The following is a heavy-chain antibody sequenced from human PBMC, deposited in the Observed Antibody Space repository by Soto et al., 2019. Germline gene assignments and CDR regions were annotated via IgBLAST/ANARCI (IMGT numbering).Heavy chain of an antibody. Sequence: EVQLVESGGGLVEPGGSLRLSCAPSGLSFTTNSMNWVPQAPGKVLEWVSSISSDSYYIYYVDSVKGRFTISRDNNNNSLSLQMNSLRADDTAVYYCARNRNPSSKTHGMDVWGQGTTVTVSS. CDR3: ARNRNPSSKTHGMDV. V-gene: IGHV3-21*01. CDR2: ISSDSYYI. CDR1: GLSFTTNS. J-gene: IGHJ6*02.